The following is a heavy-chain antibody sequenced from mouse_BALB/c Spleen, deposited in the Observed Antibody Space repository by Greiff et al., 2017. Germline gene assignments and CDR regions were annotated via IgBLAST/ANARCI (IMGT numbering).Heavy chain of an antibody. CDR1: GFTFTDYY. Sequence: EVQRVESGGGLVQPGGSLRLSCATSGFTFTDYYMSWVRQPPGKALEWLGFIRNKANGYTTEYSASVKGRFTISRDNSQSILYLQMNTLRAEDSATYYCARLLRSGYFDVRGAGTTVTVSS. D-gene: IGHD1-1*01. CDR3: ARLLRSGYFDV. J-gene: IGHJ1*01. CDR2: IRNKANGYTT. V-gene: IGHV7-3*02.